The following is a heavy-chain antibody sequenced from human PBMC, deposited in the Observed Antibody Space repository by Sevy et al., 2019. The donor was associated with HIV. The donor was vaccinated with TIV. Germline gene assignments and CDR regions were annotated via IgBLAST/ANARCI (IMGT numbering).Heavy chain of an antibody. J-gene: IGHJ4*02. Sequence: GGSLRLSCAASGFTFSTYSMNWVRQAPGKGLEWVSSIGGSRSYIFYADSVKGRFTISRDNAKNSLYLQMNSLRAEDTAMYYCAKTHCSGGSCYFDYWGQGTLVTVSS. CDR3: AKTHCSGGSCYFDY. V-gene: IGHV3-21*06. CDR2: IGGSRSYI. D-gene: IGHD2-15*01. CDR1: GFTFSTYS.